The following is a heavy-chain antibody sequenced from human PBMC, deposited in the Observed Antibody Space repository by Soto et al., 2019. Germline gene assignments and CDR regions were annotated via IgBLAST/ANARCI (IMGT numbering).Heavy chain of an antibody. D-gene: IGHD3-22*01. Sequence: QLQLQESGSGLVKPSQTLSLTCAVSGGSISSGGYSCSWIRQPPGKGLEWIGYIYHSGSTYYNPSLKSRVTISVDRSKNQFSLKLSSVTAADTAVYYCARSHYDSSGYSLDYWGQGTLVTVSS. V-gene: IGHV4-30-2*01. CDR1: GGSISSGGYS. CDR3: ARSHYDSSGYSLDY. CDR2: IYHSGST. J-gene: IGHJ4*02.